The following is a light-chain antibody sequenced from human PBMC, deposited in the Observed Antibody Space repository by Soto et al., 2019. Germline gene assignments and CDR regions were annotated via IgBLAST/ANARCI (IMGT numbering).Light chain of an antibody. Sequence: IVLTQSPSTGSLSRGERATLSCRASQSVSSSYLAWYQQKPGQAPRLLIYGASSRATGIPDRFSGSGSGTDFTLTISRLEPEDFAVYYCQQYGSWVTFGQGTRLEIK. CDR3: QQYGSWVT. CDR2: GAS. J-gene: IGKJ5*01. CDR1: QSVSSSY. V-gene: IGKV3-20*01.